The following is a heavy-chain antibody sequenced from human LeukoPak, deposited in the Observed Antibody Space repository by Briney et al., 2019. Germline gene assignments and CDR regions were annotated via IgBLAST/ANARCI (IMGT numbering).Heavy chain of an antibody. V-gene: IGHV1-18*01. CDR1: GYTLSRNG. CDR2: IGAYNGNT. Sequence: ASVKVSCKASGYTLSRNGISWVRQAPGQGREWMGWIGAYNGNTKYVQKFQGRVTMTTDTSTSTAYMELRSLRSDDTAVYYCAKDHDFDFDYWGQGTLVTVSS. J-gene: IGHJ4*02. D-gene: IGHD3-3*01. CDR3: AKDHDFDFDY.